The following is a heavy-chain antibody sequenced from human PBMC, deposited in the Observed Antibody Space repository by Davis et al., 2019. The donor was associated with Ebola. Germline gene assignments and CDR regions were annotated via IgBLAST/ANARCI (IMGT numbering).Heavy chain of an antibody. V-gene: IGHV3-11*01. CDR1: GFTFSDYY. J-gene: IGHJ4*02. Sequence: PGGSLRLSCAASGFTFSDYYMSWIRQAPGRGLEWVSYISSSGSSKYYADSVKGRFTISRDNAKNSLSLQMNSLRAEDTAVYYCATDNDYGANWGQGTLVTVSS. CDR3: ATDNDYGAN. D-gene: IGHD4-17*01. CDR2: ISSSGSSK.